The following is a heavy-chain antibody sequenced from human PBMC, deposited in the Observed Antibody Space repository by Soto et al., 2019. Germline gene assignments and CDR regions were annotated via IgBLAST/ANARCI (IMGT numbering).Heavy chain of an antibody. V-gene: IGHV3-23*01. CDR3: AKDAVIVVVPAATTHDAFDI. Sequence: PGGSLRLSCAASGFTFSSYAMSWVRQAPGKGLEWVSAISGSGGSTYYADSVKGRFTISRDNSKNTLYLQMNSLRAEDTAVYYCAKDAVIVVVPAATTHDAFDIWGQGTMVTVSS. CDR1: GFTFSSYA. J-gene: IGHJ3*02. D-gene: IGHD2-2*01. CDR2: ISGSGGST.